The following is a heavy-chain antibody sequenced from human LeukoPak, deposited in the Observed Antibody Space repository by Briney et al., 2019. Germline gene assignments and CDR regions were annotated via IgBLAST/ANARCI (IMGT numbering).Heavy chain of an antibody. J-gene: IGHJ4*02. D-gene: IGHD3-9*01. CDR3: ARAFYDFLTGYPAYFDY. V-gene: IGHV3-48*03. Sequence: PGGSLRLSCAASGFTFSNYEVNWVRQAPGKGLEWVSYISSSGSTIYYADSVKGRFTISRDNAKNSLYLQMNSLRAEDTAVYYCARAFYDFLTGYPAYFDYWGQGTLVTVSS. CDR1: GFTFSNYE. CDR2: ISSSGSTI.